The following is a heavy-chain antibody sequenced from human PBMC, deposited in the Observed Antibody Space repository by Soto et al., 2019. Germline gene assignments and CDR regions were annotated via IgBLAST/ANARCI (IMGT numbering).Heavy chain of an antibody. CDR1: GFTFNTYV. CDR2: IWYDGRIK. CDR3: ARIDCTGNNCNPHYNYGMHX. V-gene: IGHV3-33*01. D-gene: IGHD2-8*02. Sequence: RRLSCAASGFTFNTYVMHWFRQIPGKGLQWVAIIWYDGRIKYYADSLKCRFTVSRDNSKNTFYLQMNSLRDEDTSVYYCARIDCTGNNCNPHYNYGMHXWGQATTVTVS. J-gene: IGHJ6*02.